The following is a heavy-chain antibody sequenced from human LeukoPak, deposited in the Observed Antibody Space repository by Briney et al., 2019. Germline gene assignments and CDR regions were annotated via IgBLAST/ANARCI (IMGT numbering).Heavy chain of an antibody. CDR3: AKDLTTLTTFFDY. J-gene: IGHJ4*02. V-gene: IGHV3-23*01. CDR2: ISDSGGST. Sequence: GGSLRLSCAASGFTSSSYAMSWVRQAPGKGLEWVSAISDSGGSTYYADSVEGRFTISRDNPKNTLYLQMNSLRAEDTAVYYCAKDLTTLTTFFDYWGQGTLVTVSS. D-gene: IGHD4-17*01. CDR1: GFTSSSYA.